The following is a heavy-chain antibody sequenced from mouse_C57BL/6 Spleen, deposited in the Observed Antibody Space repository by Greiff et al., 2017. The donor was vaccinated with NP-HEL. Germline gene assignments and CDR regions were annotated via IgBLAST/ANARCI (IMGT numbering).Heavy chain of an antibody. V-gene: IGHV10-1*01. CDR3: VRHRDYCSNSYWYFDV. CDR2: IRSKSNNYAT. D-gene: IGHD2-5*01. J-gene: IGHJ1*03. Sequence: EVKLVESGGGLVQPKGSLKLSCAASGFSFNTYAMNWVRQAPGKGLEWVARIRSKSNNYATYYADSVKDRFTISRDDSESMLYMQMNNLKTEDTAMYYCVRHRDYCSNSYWYFDVWGTGTTVTVSS. CDR1: GFSFNTYA.